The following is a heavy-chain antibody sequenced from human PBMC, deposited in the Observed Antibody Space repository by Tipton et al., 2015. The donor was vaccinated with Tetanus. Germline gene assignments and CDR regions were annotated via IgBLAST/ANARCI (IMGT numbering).Heavy chain of an antibody. CDR1: GDSISSGGYY. CDR3: ARGSRFWFDY. J-gene: IGHJ4*02. Sequence: TLSLTCTVSGDSISSGGYYWSWIRQHPGKDLEWIGYILYTGSTYHNPSLKSRLTISLHTSKNQFSLNLSSVTAADTAVYYCARGSRFWFDYWGQGTLVTVSS. CDR2: ILYTGST. V-gene: IGHV4-31*03.